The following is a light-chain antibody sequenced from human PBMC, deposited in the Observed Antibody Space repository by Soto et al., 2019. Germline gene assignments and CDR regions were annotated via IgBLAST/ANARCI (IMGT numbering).Light chain of an antibody. V-gene: IGKV1-5*03. J-gene: IGKJ1*01. CDR1: QSISSW. Sequence: DIQMTQSPSTLSASVGDRVTITCRASQSISSWLAWYQQKPGKAPKLLIYKASNLESGVPSRFSGSGSGTEFTLTISALQPSDFASYYCQQYNTDSAWTFGQGTKVEIK. CDR2: KAS. CDR3: QQYNTDSAWT.